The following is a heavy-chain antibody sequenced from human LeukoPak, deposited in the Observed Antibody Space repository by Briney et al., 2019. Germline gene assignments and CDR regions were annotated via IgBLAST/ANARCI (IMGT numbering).Heavy chain of an antibody. Sequence: GGSLRLSCAASGFTFSTYSMNWVRQAPGKGLEWVSSISSSSSYIYYADSVKGRFTISRDNAKNSLFLQMNSLRAEDTAVYYCARDEGSSENWNYAQYWGQGTLVTVSS. CDR1: GFTFSTYS. V-gene: IGHV3-21*01. J-gene: IGHJ4*02. CDR2: ISSSSSYI. CDR3: ARDEGSSENWNYAQY. D-gene: IGHD1-7*01.